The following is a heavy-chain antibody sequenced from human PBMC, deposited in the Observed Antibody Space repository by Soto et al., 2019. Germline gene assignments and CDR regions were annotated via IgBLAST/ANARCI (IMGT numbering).Heavy chain of an antibody. CDR2: ISYDGSNK. J-gene: IGHJ4*02. D-gene: IGHD6-6*01. Sequence: GGSLRLSCAASGFTFSSYAMHWVRQAPGKGLEWVAVISYDGSNKYYADSVKDRFTISRDNSKNTLYLQMNSLRAEDTAVYYCARGRGIAARPLDYWGQGTLVTVSS. V-gene: IGHV3-30-3*01. CDR1: GFTFSSYA. CDR3: ARGRGIAARPLDY.